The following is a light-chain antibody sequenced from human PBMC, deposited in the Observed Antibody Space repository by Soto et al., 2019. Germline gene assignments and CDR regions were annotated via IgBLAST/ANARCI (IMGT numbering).Light chain of an antibody. Sequence: EIVLTQSPATLSLSPGEIAALSCRASQSVSSYLAWYQQKPGQAPRLLIYDASNRAPGIPARFTGSGSGTDFTLTISSLEPEEFSVYFCQQRSNWPSTFGGGTKVEI. CDR3: QQRSNWPST. CDR2: DAS. J-gene: IGKJ4*01. V-gene: IGKV3-11*01. CDR1: QSVSSY.